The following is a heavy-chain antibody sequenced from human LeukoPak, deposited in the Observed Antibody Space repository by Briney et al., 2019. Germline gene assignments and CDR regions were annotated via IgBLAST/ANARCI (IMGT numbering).Heavy chain of an antibody. CDR1: GFTFDDYG. J-gene: IGHJ4*02. CDR2: ISSSSSYI. D-gene: IGHD2-2*01. V-gene: IGHV3-21*01. Sequence: GGSLRLSCAASGFTFDDYGMNWVRQAPGKGLEWVSSISSSSSYIYYADSVKGRFTISRDNAKNSLYLQMNSLRAEDTAVYYCARESVVVPAALDYWGQGTLVTVSS. CDR3: ARESVVVPAALDY.